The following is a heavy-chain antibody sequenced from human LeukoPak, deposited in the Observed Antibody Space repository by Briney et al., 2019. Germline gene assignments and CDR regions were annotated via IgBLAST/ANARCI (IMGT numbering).Heavy chain of an antibody. CDR2: IYYGGST. D-gene: IGHD2-15*01. V-gene: IGHV4-39*01. Sequence: PSETLSLTCTVSGGSISSSDYYWGWIRQPPGKGPEWLGSIYYGGSTYYNPSLKSRVTISVDTSMNQFSLKLSFVTTADTAVYYCARALGYCSGGSCTRGYNWFDPWGQGTLVTVPS. CDR3: ARALGYCSGGSCTRGYNWFDP. J-gene: IGHJ5*02. CDR1: GGSISSSDYY.